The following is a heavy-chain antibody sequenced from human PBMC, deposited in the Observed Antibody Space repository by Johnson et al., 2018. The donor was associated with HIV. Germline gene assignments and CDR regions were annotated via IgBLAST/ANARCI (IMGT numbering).Heavy chain of an antibody. V-gene: IGHV3-13*01. Sequence: VQLVESGGDVVQPGRSLRLSCAASGFTFSSYDIHWVRQATGQGLEWVSAIGTAGDTYYPGSVKGRFTISRENAKNSLYLQMNSLRAEDTALYYCATIAAHGAAFDIWGQGTVVTVSS. D-gene: IGHD6-25*01. CDR2: IGTAGDT. CDR1: GFTFSSYD. CDR3: ATIAAHGAAFDI. J-gene: IGHJ3*02.